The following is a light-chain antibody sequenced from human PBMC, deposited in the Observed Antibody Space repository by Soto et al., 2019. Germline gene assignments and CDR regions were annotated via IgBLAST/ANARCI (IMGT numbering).Light chain of an antibody. Sequence: EIVLTQSPGTVSFSPGERATLSCRASQSVGSRWLAWYQQKPGEAPRVLFYGGSNRATGIPDRFSGSGSGTDFTLTISRLEPEDFAVYYCQQYYSSRTFGQGTKVQMK. CDR2: GGS. CDR1: QSVGSRW. CDR3: QQYYSSRT. J-gene: IGKJ1*01. V-gene: IGKV3-20*01.